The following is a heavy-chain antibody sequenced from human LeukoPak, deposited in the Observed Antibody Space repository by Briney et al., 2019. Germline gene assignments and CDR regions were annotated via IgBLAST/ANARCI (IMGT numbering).Heavy chain of an antibody. CDR2: IYSGGST. CDR3: ARDLSTGFDP. V-gene: IGHV3-53*04. J-gene: IGHJ5*02. CDR1: GFTVSSNY. Sequence: GGSLRLSCAASGFTVSSNYMSWVRQAPGKGLEWVSVIYSGGSTYYADSVKGRFTIPRHNSKNTLYLQINSLRAEDTAVYYCARDLSTGFDPWGQGTLVTVSS.